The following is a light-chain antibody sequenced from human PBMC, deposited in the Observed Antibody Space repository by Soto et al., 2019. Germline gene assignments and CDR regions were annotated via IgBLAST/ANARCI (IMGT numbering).Light chain of an antibody. V-gene: IGLV1-40*01. J-gene: IGLJ2*01. CDR2: GNS. CDR3: QSYDSSLSALV. CDR1: SSNIGAGYD. Sequence: QAVVTQPPSVSGAPGQRVTISCTGSSSNIGAGYDVHWYQQLPGTAPKLLIYGNSNRPSGVPDRFSGSKSGTSASLAITGLQAEDEADYYCQSYDSSLSALVFGAGTQLTVL.